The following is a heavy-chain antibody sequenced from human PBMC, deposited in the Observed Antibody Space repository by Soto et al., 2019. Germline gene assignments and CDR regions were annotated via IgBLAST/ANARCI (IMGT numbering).Heavy chain of an antibody. CDR1: GGTFSSYT. J-gene: IGHJ6*03. V-gene: IGHV1-69*02. CDR3: AGYYVATKTYYYYYMDF. CDR2: IIPILGIA. D-gene: IGHD3-10*02. Sequence: SVKVSCKASGGTFSSYTISWVRQAPGQGLEWMGRIIPILGIANYAQKFQGRVTITADKSTSTAYMELSSLRSEDTAVYYCAGYYVATKTYYYYYMDFWGKGTTVTVSS.